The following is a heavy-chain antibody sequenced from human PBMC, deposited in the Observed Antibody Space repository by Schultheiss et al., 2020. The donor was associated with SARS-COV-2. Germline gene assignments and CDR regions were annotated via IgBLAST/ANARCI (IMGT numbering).Heavy chain of an antibody. CDR1: GFTFSSYG. V-gene: IGHV3-48*02. CDR3: ARGLQGHHAFDI. Sequence: GGSLRLSCAASGFTFSSYGMHWVRQAPGKGLEWVSYISSSSSTIYYADSVKGRFTISRDNAKKSLYLQMNSLRDEDTAVYYCARGLQGHHAFDIWGQGTMVTVSS. D-gene: IGHD5-24*01. J-gene: IGHJ3*02. CDR2: ISSSSSTI.